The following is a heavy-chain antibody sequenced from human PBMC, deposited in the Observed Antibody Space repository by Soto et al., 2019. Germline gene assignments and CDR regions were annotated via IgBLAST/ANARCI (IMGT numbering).Heavy chain of an antibody. CDR2: IYYSGST. CDR3: AREFPGRSSSDRGAEYFQH. D-gene: IGHD6-6*01. V-gene: IGHV4-30-4*01. Sequence: QVQLQESGPGLVKPSQTLSLTCTVSGGSISSGDYYWSWIRQPPGKGLEWIGYIYYSGSTYYNPSLKSRVTISVDTSKNQFSLNLSSVTAADTAVYYCAREFPGRSSSDRGAEYFQHWGQGTLVTVSS. CDR1: GGSISSGDYY. J-gene: IGHJ1*01.